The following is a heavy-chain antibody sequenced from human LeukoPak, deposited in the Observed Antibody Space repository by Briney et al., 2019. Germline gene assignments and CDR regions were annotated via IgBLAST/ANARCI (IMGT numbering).Heavy chain of an antibody. CDR1: GYTFTSYA. V-gene: IGHV1-3*01. J-gene: IGHJ4*02. D-gene: IGHD3-10*01. CDR2: INAGNGNT. CDR3: ARLWFGELFDY. Sequence: ASVKVSCKASGYTFTSYAMHWGRQAPGQRLEWMGWINAGNGNTKYSQKFHVRVTITSDTSASTAFMELSSLSSEDKDVSYCARLWFGELFDYWGQGTLVTVSS.